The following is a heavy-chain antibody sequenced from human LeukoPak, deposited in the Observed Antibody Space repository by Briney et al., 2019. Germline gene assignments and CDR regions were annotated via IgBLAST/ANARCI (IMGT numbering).Heavy chain of an antibody. Sequence: GRSLRLSCVASGFTFSSYGIHWVRQAPGKGLEWVSAISGSGGATYYADSVKGRFTMSRDNSKNTLYLQMNSLRAEDTAVYYCAKGAYYHGSGRYFDYWGQGTLVTVSS. V-gene: IGHV3-23*01. D-gene: IGHD3-10*01. CDR3: AKGAYYHGSGRYFDY. CDR1: GFTFSSYG. J-gene: IGHJ4*02. CDR2: ISGSGGAT.